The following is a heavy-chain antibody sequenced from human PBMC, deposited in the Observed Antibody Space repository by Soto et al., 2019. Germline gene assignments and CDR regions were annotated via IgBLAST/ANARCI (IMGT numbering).Heavy chain of an antibody. V-gene: IGHV4-30-4*01. Sequence: PSETLSLTCTVSGGSISSGDYYWSWIRQPPGKGLEWIGYTYYSGSTDYNPSLKSRVTISVDTSKNQFSLKLSSVTAADTAVYYCARGSYQLLYYWFDPWGQGTLVTVSS. D-gene: IGHD2-2*02. CDR1: GGSISSGDYY. CDR3: ARGSYQLLYYWFDP. J-gene: IGHJ5*02. CDR2: TYYSGST.